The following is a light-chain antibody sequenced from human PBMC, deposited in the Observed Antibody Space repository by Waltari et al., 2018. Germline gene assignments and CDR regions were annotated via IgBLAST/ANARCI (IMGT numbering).Light chain of an antibody. V-gene: IGKV1-27*01. CDR2: ATS. J-gene: IGKJ4*01. Sequence: DIQMTQFPSSLSASVGDRVTITCRASQDIRNALDWYQLKPGKAPKVLIYATSTLYSGVASRFRGSGSGTEFTLTISSLQPEDVATYYCQKYNDAPWTFGRGTRVEIK. CDR1: QDIRNA. CDR3: QKYNDAPWT.